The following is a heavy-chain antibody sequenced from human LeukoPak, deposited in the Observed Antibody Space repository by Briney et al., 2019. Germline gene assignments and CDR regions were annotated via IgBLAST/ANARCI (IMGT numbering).Heavy chain of an antibody. CDR2: ISGSGGST. D-gene: IGHD2-2*01. CDR1: GFTFSSYA. Sequence: PGGSLRLSCAASGFTFSSYAMSWVRQAPGKGLEWVSAISGSGGSTYYAGSVKGRFTISRDNSKNTLYLQMNSLRAEDTAVYYCAKLHPWGLIVVVPAAMRLYFDYWGQGTLVTVSS. J-gene: IGHJ4*02. V-gene: IGHV3-23*01. CDR3: AKLHPWGLIVVVPAAMRLYFDY.